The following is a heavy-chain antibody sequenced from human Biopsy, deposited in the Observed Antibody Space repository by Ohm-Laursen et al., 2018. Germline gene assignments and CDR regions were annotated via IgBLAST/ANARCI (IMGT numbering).Heavy chain of an antibody. CDR3: ARDTELLSIGLDYNFGMVV. CDR1: GDSLSNYP. D-gene: IGHD1-14*01. CDR2: ITPTFNTP. V-gene: IGHV1-69*06. J-gene: IGHJ6*02. Sequence: GPSVKVSCKVSGDSLSNYPTSWVRQAPGQGLERMGGITPTFNTPNYAQRFQGRVTITADRSTTTAYMELSSLRSEDTAVYYCARDTELLSIGLDYNFGMVVWGQGTTVTVSS.